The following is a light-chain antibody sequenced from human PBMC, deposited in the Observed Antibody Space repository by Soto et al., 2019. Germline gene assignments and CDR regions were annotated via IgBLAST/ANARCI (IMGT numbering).Light chain of an antibody. CDR3: AAWDDSLNAYV. CDR2: SNN. V-gene: IGLV1-44*01. Sequence: VLTQPPSASGTPGQRVTISCSGSSSNIGSNTVNWYQQLPGTAPKLLIYSNNERPSGVPDRFSGSKSGTSASLAISGLQSEDEADFYRAAWDDSLNAYVIGTGTKVTVL. J-gene: IGLJ1*01. CDR1: SSNIGSNT.